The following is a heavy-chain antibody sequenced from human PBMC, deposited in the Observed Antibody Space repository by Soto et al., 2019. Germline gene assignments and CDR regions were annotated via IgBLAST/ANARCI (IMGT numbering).Heavy chain of an antibody. CDR2: ISYDGSNK. J-gene: IGHJ6*02. D-gene: IGHD2-15*01. CDR1: GFTFSSYA. Sequence: GGSLRLSCAASGFTFSSYAMHWVRQAPGKGLEWVAVISYDGSNKYYADSVKGRFTISRDNSKNTLYLQMNSLRAEDTAVYYCARDGRLVVRETEAGVVGYYYYGMDVWGQGTTVTVSS. V-gene: IGHV3-30-3*01. CDR3: ARDGRLVVRETEAGVVGYYYYGMDV.